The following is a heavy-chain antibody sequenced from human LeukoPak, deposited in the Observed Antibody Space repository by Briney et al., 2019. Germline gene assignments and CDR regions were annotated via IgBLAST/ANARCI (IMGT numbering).Heavy chain of an antibody. J-gene: IGHJ3*02. D-gene: IGHD2-15*01. Sequence: SETLSLTCTVSGGSISSSSYYWGWIRQPPGKGLEWIGSIYYSGSTNYNPALKSRVTMSLDRSKSQFSLYLRSVSAADTAVYYCAREGSWYAFDIWGQGTLVTVSS. CDR3: AREGSWYAFDI. CDR2: IYYSGST. V-gene: IGHV4-39*07. CDR1: GGSISSSSYY.